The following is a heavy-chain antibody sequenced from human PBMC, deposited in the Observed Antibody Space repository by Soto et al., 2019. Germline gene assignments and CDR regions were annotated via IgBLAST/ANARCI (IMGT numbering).Heavy chain of an antibody. D-gene: IGHD2-2*01. CDR1: GFTFSGSA. CDR2: IRSKANSYAT. V-gene: IGHV3-73*02. Sequence: EVQLVESGGGLVQPGGSLKLSCAASGFTFSGSAMHWVRQASGNGLEWVGRIRSKANSYATAYAASVKGRFTISRDDSKNTAYLQMNSLKTEDTAVYYCTRSYEVVPAFWGPNWFDPWGQGTLVTVSS. J-gene: IGHJ5*02. CDR3: TRSYEVVPAFWGPNWFDP.